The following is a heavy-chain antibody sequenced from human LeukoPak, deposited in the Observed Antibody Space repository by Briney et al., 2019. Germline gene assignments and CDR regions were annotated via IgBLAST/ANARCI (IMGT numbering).Heavy chain of an antibody. Sequence: GASVKVSCKASGYTFTGYYIHWVRQAPGQGLEWMGWINPNSGGTNYAQKFQGRVTMTRDTFISTAYMELSRLTSDDTAVYYCARVEELSHCSSTSCYDWLDPWGQGTLVTVPS. D-gene: IGHD2-2*01. CDR2: INPNSGGT. V-gene: IGHV1-2*02. J-gene: IGHJ5*02. CDR1: GYTFTGYY. CDR3: ARVEELSHCSSTSCYDWLDP.